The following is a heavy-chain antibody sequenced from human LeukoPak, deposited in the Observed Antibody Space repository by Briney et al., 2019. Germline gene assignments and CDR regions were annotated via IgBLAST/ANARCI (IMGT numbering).Heavy chain of an antibody. CDR3: ARMTDYGDYGPLGY. D-gene: IGHD4-17*01. Sequence: SETLSLTCTVSGGSISSYYWSWIRQPAGKGLEWIGRIYTSGSTNYNPSLKSRVTISVDTSKNQFSLKLSSVTAADTAVYYCARMTDYGDYGPLGYWGQGTLVTVSS. CDR2: IYTSGST. J-gene: IGHJ4*02. V-gene: IGHV4-4*07. CDR1: GGSISSYY.